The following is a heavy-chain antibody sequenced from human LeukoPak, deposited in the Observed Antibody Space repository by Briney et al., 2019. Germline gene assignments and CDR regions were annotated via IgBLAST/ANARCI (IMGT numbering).Heavy chain of an antibody. D-gene: IGHD3-22*01. J-gene: IGHJ4*02. CDR3: ARRKYYDSSGYGFDY. CDR1: GFSFSTFA. V-gene: IGHV3-23*01. CDR2: ISGGGT. Sequence: GGSLRLSCAASGFSFSTFAMTWVRQAPGKGLEWVSTISGGGTYSADSVKGRFTISRDNSKNTLYLQMNSLRAEDTAVYYCARRKYYDSSGYGFDYWGQGTLDTVSS.